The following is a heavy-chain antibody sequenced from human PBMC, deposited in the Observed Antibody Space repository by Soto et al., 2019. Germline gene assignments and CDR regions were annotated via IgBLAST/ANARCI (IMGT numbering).Heavy chain of an antibody. J-gene: IGHJ4*02. Sequence: SETLSLTCAVYGGSFSGYYWSWIRQPPGKGLEWIGEINHSGSTNYNPSLKSRVTISVDTSKNQFSLKLSSVTAADTAVYYCARGQRPRTYYYGSGSTSYFDYWGQGTLVTVSS. CDR1: GGSFSGYY. V-gene: IGHV4-34*01. D-gene: IGHD3-10*01. CDR3: ARGQRPRTYYYGSGSTSYFDY. CDR2: INHSGST.